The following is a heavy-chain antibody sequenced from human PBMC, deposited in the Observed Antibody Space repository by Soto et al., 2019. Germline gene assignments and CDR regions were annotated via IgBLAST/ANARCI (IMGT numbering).Heavy chain of an antibody. V-gene: IGHV1-69*13. CDR1: GGTFSSYA. D-gene: IGHD6-13*01. J-gene: IGHJ6*02. Sequence: SVKVSCKASGGTFSSYAISWVRQAPGQGLEWMGGIIPIFGTANYAQKFQGRVTITADESTSTAYMELSSLRSEDTAVYYCARGTGRAARIRPATLVYGMDAWGQGTTVTVSS. CDR3: ARGTGRAARIRPATLVYGMDA. CDR2: IIPIFGTA.